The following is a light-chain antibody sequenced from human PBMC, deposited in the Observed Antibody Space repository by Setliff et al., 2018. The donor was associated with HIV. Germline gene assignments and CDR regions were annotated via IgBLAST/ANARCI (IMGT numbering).Light chain of an antibody. CDR2: EVS. CDR1: SSDVGTYNY. V-gene: IGLV2-14*01. J-gene: IGLJ1*01. Sequence: QSVLTQPASVSGSPGQSITISCTGTSSDVGTYNYVSWYQQHPGKAPKLMIYEVSNRPSGVSNRFSGSKSGNTASLTISGLQAEDEADYYCMSYLSTNSYVFGTGTKVTVL. CDR3: MSYLSTNSYV.